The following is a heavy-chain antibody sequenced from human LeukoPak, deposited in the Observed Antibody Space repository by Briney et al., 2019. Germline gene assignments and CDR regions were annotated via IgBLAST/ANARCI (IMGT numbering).Heavy chain of an antibody. CDR3: TRQYGTHFYYYVDL. CDR2: LYHPDST. J-gene: IGHJ6*03. V-gene: IGHV4-38-2*02. CDR1: GYPINNAYY. D-gene: IGHD4-17*01. Sequence: SETLSLTCTVSGYPINNAYYWVGIRQPPGRGLEWIGSLYHPDSTYYNPSLKSRVTFTADTSWNQFSFKLSFVTAADTADYHCTRQYGTHFYYYVDLWGTGTTVTVSS.